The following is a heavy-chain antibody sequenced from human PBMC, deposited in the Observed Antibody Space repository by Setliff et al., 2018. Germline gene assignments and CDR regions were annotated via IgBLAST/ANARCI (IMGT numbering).Heavy chain of an antibody. Sequence: PGGSLRLSCAASGFTFSTYAMSWVRQAPGRGPEWVSAISGSAQTTYYADSVKGRFTISRDNSKNEVYLERNSLRAEDTAVYYCAKRGPYCSGGTCHYYFDYWGQGTLVTVSS. CDR1: GFTFSTYA. CDR3: AKRGPYCSGGTCHYYFDY. J-gene: IGHJ4*02. CDR2: ISGSAQTT. V-gene: IGHV3-23*01. D-gene: IGHD2-15*01.